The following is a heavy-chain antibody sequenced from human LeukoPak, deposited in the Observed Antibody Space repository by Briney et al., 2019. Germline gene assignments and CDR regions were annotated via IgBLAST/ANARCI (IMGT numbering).Heavy chain of an antibody. Sequence: ASVKVSFKTSGYTFTSYGISWVRLAPGKGLEWMGWISAYNGNIDYAQNLQGRVTMTTDTSTSTAYMELRSLRSDDTAVYYCTIMTHCTGGRCYSYADSGQRTMVAVSS. CDR1: GYTFTSYG. CDR3: TIMTHCTGGRCYSYAD. D-gene: IGHD2-15*01. CDR2: ISAYNGNI. J-gene: IGHJ4*02. V-gene: IGHV1-18*01.